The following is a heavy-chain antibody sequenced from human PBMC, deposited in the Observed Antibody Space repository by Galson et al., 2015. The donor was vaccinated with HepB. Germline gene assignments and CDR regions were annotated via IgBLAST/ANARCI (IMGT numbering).Heavy chain of an antibody. CDR2: ISTNNGNT. J-gene: IGHJ5*02. CDR3: ARNILAVAGTPYNWLDP. Sequence: SVKVSCKASGYTFTSYGISWVRQAPGQGLEWMGWISTNNGNTNYAQKIQGRVTMTTDTSTSTAYMELRRLRSDDTAVYYCARNILAVAGTPYNWLDPWGQGTLVTVSS. V-gene: IGHV1-18*04. CDR1: GYTFTSYG. D-gene: IGHD6-19*01.